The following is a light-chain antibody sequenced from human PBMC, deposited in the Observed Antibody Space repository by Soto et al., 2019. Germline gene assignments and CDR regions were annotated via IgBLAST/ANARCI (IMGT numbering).Light chain of an antibody. CDR1: QSISSW. CDR2: QAS. J-gene: IGKJ4*01. Sequence: DIQMTQSPSTLSASLGDRVTITCRASQSISSWLAWYQQKPGKAPKLLIYQASSLQSGVTSRFSGSGSGTEFTLTISSLQPDDFATYYCQSGVTFGGGTKVEIK. V-gene: IGKV1-5*03. CDR3: QSGVT.